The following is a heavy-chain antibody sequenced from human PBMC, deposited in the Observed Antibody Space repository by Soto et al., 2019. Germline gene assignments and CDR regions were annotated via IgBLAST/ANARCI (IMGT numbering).Heavy chain of an antibody. J-gene: IGHJ3*02. CDR2: INPNSGGT. V-gene: IGHV1-2*02. D-gene: IGHD2-15*01. CDR1: GYTFTGDC. CDR3: ARPSRGYCSGGSCGSSDAFDI. Sequence: ASVKVSFNAFGYTFTGDCMHWVRQAPGQVLECIGWINPNSGGTNYAQNFQGRVTMTRDTSISTAYMELSRLRSDDTDVYYCARPSRGYCSGGSCGSSDAFDIW.